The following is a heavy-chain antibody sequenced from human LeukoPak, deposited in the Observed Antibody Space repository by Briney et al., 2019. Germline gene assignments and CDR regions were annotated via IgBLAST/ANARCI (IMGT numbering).Heavy chain of an antibody. CDR3: AKETYYYGSGSYDY. D-gene: IGHD3-10*01. J-gene: IGHJ4*02. CDR2: ISGSGGST. Sequence: GGSLRLSCAASGFTFSSYAMSWVRQAPGKGLEWVSAISGSGGSTYYADSVKGRFTISRDNSKNTPYLQMNSLRAEDTAVYYCAKETYYYGSGSYDYWGQGTLVTVSS. CDR1: GFTFSSYA. V-gene: IGHV3-23*01.